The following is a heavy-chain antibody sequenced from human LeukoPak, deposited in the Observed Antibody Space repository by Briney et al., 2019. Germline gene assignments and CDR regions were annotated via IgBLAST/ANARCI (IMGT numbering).Heavy chain of an antibody. J-gene: IGHJ4*02. Sequence: PGGSLRLSCAASGFTFSSYGMHWVRQAPGEGLEWVAVISYDGSNKYYADSVKGRFTISRDNSKNTLYLQMNSLRAEDTAVYYCAKDEGCSSTSCFIVGATMYPDYWGQGTLVTVSS. D-gene: IGHD2-2*01. V-gene: IGHV3-30*18. CDR2: ISYDGSNK. CDR1: GFTFSSYG. CDR3: AKDEGCSSTSCFIVGATMYPDY.